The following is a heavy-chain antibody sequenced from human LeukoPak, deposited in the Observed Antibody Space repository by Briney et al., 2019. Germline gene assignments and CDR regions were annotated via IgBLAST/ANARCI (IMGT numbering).Heavy chain of an antibody. CDR2: IYYSGST. J-gene: IGHJ6*03. CDR1: GGSISSSSYY. D-gene: IGHD1-26*01. V-gene: IGHV4-39*07. Sequence: TSETLSLTCTVSGGSISSSSYYWGWIRQPPGKGLEWIGSIYYSGSTYYNPSLKSRVTISVDTSKNQFSLNLASVTAADTAVYYCARLSVIVGAALEYYYYYMDVWGQGTTVTVSS. CDR3: ARLSVIVGAALEYYYYYMDV.